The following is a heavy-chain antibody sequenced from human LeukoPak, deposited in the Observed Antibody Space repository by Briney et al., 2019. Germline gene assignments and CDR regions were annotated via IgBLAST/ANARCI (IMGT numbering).Heavy chain of an antibody. CDR1: GGSISSGSYY. Sequence: PSETLSLTCTVSGGSISSGSYYWSWIRQPVGKGLEWIGRIYTSGSANYNPSLKSRVTISVDTSRNQFSLKLSSVTAADTAVYYCTRGQKYISGYTVTELGSGYFDYWGQGTLVTVSS. CDR2: IYTSGSA. D-gene: IGHD5-18*01. V-gene: IGHV4-61*02. J-gene: IGHJ4*02. CDR3: TRGQKYISGYTVTELGSGYFDY.